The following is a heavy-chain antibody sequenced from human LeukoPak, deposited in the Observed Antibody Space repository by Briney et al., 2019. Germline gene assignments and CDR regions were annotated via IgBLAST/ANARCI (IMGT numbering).Heavy chain of an antibody. CDR1: GFMFSKSW. CDR3: ARGLIYFEV. D-gene: IGHD3-9*01. J-gene: IGHJ4*02. CDR2: IYNDGSTT. Sequence: AGGSLRLSCAASGFMFSKSWMHWVRQVPGKGLVWVARIYNDGSTTNYADSVKGRFTISRDNAANTLFLQMSSLRAEDTAVYYCARGLIYFEVWGQGTLVSVSS. V-gene: IGHV3-74*01.